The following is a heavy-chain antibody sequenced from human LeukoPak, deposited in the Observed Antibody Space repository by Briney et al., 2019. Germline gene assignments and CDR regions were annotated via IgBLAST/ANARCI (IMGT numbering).Heavy chain of an antibody. CDR3: AQRKLGHYDIFPD. D-gene: IGHD3-9*01. V-gene: IGHV2-5*02. CDR2: IYWDDDK. Sequence: SGPTLVKPTQTLTLTCTFSGFSLSTRGEGVVWIRQPPVKALEWLALIYWDDDKRYSPSLKSRLSITGDTSKNQVVLTMTDMDPADTATYFCAQRKLGHYDIFPDWGQGALVTVSS. J-gene: IGHJ4*02. CDR1: GFSLSTRGEG.